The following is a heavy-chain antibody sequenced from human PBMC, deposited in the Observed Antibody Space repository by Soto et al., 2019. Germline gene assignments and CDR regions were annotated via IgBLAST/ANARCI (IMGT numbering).Heavy chain of an antibody. Sequence: SETLSLTCAVSCGSISSSNWWSWVRQPPGKGLEWIGEIYHSGSTNYNPSLKSRVTISVDKSKNQFSLKLSSVTAADTAVYYCAREATIFGVVKGGAFDIWGQGTMVTVSS. V-gene: IGHV4-4*02. J-gene: IGHJ3*02. CDR3: AREATIFGVVKGGAFDI. D-gene: IGHD3-3*01. CDR2: IYHSGST. CDR1: CGSISSSNW.